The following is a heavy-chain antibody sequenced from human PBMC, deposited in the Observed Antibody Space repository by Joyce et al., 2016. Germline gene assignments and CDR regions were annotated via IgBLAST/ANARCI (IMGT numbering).Heavy chain of an antibody. Sequence: QVQVVQSGAEVKKPGSSVKVSCKAQGGTLGNYVISWGRQAPGQGREWMGGIISRFGTGNYAQKFRGRVTITADESTSTAYMELSSLRSEDTAVYFCAIDAYYHDSSGLKFDFWGQGTLVTVSS. D-gene: IGHD3-22*01. J-gene: IGHJ4*02. CDR1: GGTLGNYV. CDR2: IISRFGTG. CDR3: AIDAYYHDSSGLKFDF. V-gene: IGHV1-69*01.